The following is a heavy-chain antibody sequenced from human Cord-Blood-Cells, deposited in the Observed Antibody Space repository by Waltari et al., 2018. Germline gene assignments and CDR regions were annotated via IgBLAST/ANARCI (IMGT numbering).Heavy chain of an antibody. CDR3: ARTHYYYDSSGYYFDY. CDR2: IYSGGST. J-gene: IGHJ4*02. V-gene: IGHV3-53*01. Sequence: EVQLVESGGGLIQPGGSLRLSWAASGFTVSSHYMRLVRQAPGKGLEWVSVIYSGGSTYYADSVKGRFTISRDNSKNTLYLQMNSLRAEDTAVYYCARTHYYYDSSGYYFDYWGQGTLVTVSS. CDR1: GFTVSSHY. D-gene: IGHD3-22*01.